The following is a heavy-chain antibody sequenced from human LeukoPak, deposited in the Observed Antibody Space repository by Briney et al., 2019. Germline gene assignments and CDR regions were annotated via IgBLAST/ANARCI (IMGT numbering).Heavy chain of an antibody. CDR1: GDSISSGGYS. V-gene: IGHV4-30-2*01. CDR2: ISHSGST. CDR3: ARGDPDYYYYYGMDV. J-gene: IGHJ6*02. Sequence: TSETLSLTCTVSGDSISSGGYSWNWIRQPPGKGLEWIGYISHSGSTYYNPSLKSRVTISVDRSKNQFSLKLSSVTAADTAVYYCARGDPDYYYYYGMDVWGQGTTVTVSS.